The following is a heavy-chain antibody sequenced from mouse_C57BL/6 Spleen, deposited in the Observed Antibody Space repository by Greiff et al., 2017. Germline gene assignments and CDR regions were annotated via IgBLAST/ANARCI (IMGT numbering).Heavy chain of an antibody. V-gene: IGHV1-5*01. CDR2: IYPGNSDT. D-gene: IGHD2-2*01. CDR3: TRGNGYDREGYAMDY. CDR1: GYTFTSYW. J-gene: IGHJ4*01. Sequence: EVQLQQSGTVLARPGASVKMSCKTSGYTFTSYWMHWVKQRPGQGLEWIGAIYPGNSDTSYNQKFKGKAKLTAVTSASTAYMELSSLTNEDSAVYYCTRGNGYDREGYAMDYWGQGTSVTVSS.